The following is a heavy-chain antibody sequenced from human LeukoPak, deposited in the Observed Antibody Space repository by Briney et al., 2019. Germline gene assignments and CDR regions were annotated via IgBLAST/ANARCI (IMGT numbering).Heavy chain of an antibody. CDR3: AREFICSGGSCSSGYIDV. Sequence: TASETLSLTCTVSGGSISSGDYYWSWSRRPPGKGLEWSGYIYYSGSTYYNPSLKSRVTISVDTSKNHFSLKLSSVTAADTAVYYCAREFICSGGSCSSGYIDVWGKGTTVTVSS. D-gene: IGHD2-15*01. J-gene: IGHJ6*03. CDR2: IYYSGST. CDR1: GGSISSGDYY. V-gene: IGHV4-30-4*08.